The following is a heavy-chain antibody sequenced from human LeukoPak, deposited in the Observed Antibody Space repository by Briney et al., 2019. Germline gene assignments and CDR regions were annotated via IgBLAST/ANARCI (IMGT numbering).Heavy chain of an antibody. CDR3: AREGYCSGGSYYDAFDI. V-gene: IGHV1-18*01. CDR1: GYTFTSYG. Sequence: ASVKVSCKASGYTFTSYGISWVRQAPGQGLEWMGWISAYNGNTNYAQKLQGRVTMTTDTSTSTAYMELRSLRSDDTAVYYCAREGYCSGGSYYDAFDIWGQGQWSPSLQ. CDR2: ISAYNGNT. D-gene: IGHD2-15*01. J-gene: IGHJ3*02.